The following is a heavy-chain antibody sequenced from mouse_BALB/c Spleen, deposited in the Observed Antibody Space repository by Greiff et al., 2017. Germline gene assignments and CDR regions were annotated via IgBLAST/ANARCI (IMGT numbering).Heavy chain of an antibody. V-gene: IGHV1-9*01. CDR1: GYTFSSYW. J-gene: IGHJ3*01. Sequence: QVQLKESGAELMKPGASVKISCKATGYTFSSYWIEWVKQRPGHGLEWIGEILPGSGSTNYNEKFKGKATFTADTSSNTAYMQLSSLTSEDSAVYYCARKGVRDRAWFAYWGQGTLVTVSA. CDR3: ARKGVRDRAWFAY. CDR2: ILPGSGST. D-gene: IGHD1-1*01.